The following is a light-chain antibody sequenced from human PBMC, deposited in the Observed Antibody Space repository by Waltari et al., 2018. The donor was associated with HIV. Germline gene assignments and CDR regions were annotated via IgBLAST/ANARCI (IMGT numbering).Light chain of an antibody. CDR2: EVT. J-gene: IGLJ2*01. CDR1: SSDVGAYNL. CDR3: SPYAGSATLA. Sequence: QSALTQPPSASGSPGQSVTISCTGTSSDVGAYNLVSWYQQRPGEAPKLMIYEVTKRPSGVPARFSGSKSGNTASLTVSGLQAEDEADYYCSPYAGSATLAFGGGTKLTVL. V-gene: IGLV2-8*01.